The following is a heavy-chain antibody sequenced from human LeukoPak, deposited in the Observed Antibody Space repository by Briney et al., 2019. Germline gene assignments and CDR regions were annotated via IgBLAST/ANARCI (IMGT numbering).Heavy chain of an antibody. CDR1: GFIFRNYW. V-gene: IGHV3-7*01. J-gene: IGHJ6*04. CDR3: SRALEV. Sequence: QAGGSLRLSCEVSGFIFRNYWMDWVRQAPGRGLEWVANINQDGNEKYFVDSVKGRFTISRDNAKNSLYLQMNSLRAEDTAVYYCSRALEVWDKGTTVTVSS. CDR2: INQDGNEK.